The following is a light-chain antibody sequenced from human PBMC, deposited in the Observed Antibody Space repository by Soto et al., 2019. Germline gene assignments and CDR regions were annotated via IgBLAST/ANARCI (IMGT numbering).Light chain of an antibody. V-gene: IGKV1-39*01. CDR3: QQSYSTPPYT. J-gene: IGKJ2*01. Sequence: DIQMTQSPSSLSASVGDRVTITCRASQSISSYLNWYQQKPGKAPKLLIYAASSLQSGVPSRFTGSGSVTHFTLIISSLQPEDFSTYYCQQSYSTPPYTSGHGTKLEIK. CDR2: AAS. CDR1: QSISSY.